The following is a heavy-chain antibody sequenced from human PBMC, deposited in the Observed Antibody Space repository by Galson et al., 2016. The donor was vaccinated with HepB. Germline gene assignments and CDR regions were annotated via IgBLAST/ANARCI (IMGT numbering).Heavy chain of an antibody. CDR3: VRLLGGGWRAPPVTNDGDRRWFDP. D-gene: IGHD3-16*01. CDR1: GFTFSDAW. V-gene: IGHV3-15*01. Sequence: SLRLSCAASGFTFSDAWMSWVRQAPGKGLEWLGRIKSKPDGGTKDYPAPVTGRFTITRDDAKNTLYLKLNSQKTADTDINYWVRLLGGGWRAPPVTNDGDRRWFDPWGQGIPVTVSS. CDR2: IKSKPDGGTK. J-gene: IGHJ5*02.